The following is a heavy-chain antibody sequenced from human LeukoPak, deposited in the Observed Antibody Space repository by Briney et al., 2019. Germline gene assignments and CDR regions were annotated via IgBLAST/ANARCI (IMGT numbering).Heavy chain of an antibody. CDR1: GGSISSSSYY. CDR3: ARDTGYGSGMWRYYYYYYMDV. CDR2: IYYSGST. Sequence: SEALSLTCTVSGGSISSSSYYWGWIRQPPGKGLEWIGRIYYSGSTYYNPSLKSRVTISVDTSKNQFSLKLSSVTAADTAVYYCARDTGYGSGMWRYYYYYYMDVWGKGTTVTVSS. J-gene: IGHJ6*03. D-gene: IGHD3-10*01. V-gene: IGHV4-39*07.